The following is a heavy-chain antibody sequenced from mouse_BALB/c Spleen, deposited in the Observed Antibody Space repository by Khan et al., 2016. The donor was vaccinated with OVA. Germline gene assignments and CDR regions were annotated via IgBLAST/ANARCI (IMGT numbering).Heavy chain of an antibody. V-gene: IGHV1-20*02. J-gene: IGHJ2*01. CDR1: GYSFTGYF. CDR2: INPHIGET. CDR3: ARIYRSDFDY. Sequence: VHVKQSGPELVKPGASVKISCKASGYSFTGYFMNWVMQSHGKSLEWIGRINPHIGETFYNQKFTGKATLTVDESSSTAHMELRSLASEDAAVDYCARIYRSDFDYWGQGTTLTVSS. D-gene: IGHD1-1*01.